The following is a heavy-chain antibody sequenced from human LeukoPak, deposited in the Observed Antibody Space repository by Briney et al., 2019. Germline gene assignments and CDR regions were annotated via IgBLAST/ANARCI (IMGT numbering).Heavy chain of an antibody. V-gene: IGHV1-2*02. CDR3: ARDSTAAPGTYFDY. D-gene: IGHD6-13*01. CDR1: GYAIIDYH. Sequence: ASVKVSCKASGYAIIDYHIHWLRQAPGQGLEWMGWIDANSGVTKYAQKFQDRVTVTRDTSISTAYMELTRLTSDDTAVFYCARDSTAAPGTYFDYWGQGTPVTVSS. CDR2: IDANSGVT. J-gene: IGHJ4*02.